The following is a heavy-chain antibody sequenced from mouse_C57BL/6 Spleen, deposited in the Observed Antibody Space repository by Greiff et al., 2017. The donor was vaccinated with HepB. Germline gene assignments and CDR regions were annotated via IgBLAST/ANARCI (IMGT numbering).Heavy chain of an antibody. V-gene: IGHV1-15*01. D-gene: IGHD5-1*01. Sequence: VKLMESGAELVRPGASVTLSCKASGYTFTDYEMHWVKQTPVHGLEWIGAIDPETGGTAYNQKFKGKAILTADKSSSTAYMELRSLTSEDSAVYYCTRRTYRYYAMDYWGQGTSVTVSS. CDR1: GYTFTDYE. CDR3: TRRTYRYYAMDY. CDR2: IDPETGGT. J-gene: IGHJ4*01.